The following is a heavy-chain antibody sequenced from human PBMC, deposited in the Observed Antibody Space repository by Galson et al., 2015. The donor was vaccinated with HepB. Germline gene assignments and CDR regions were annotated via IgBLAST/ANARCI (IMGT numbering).Heavy chain of an antibody. Sequence: SLRLSCAASGFTFSSYAMSWVRQAPGKGLEWVSAISGSGGSTYYADSVKGRFTISRDNSKNTLYLQMNSLRAEDTAVYYCAKDHYPRLQYYYDSSGYDYWGQGTLVTVSS. V-gene: IGHV3-23*01. D-gene: IGHD3-22*01. CDR3: AKDHYPRLQYYYDSSGYDY. CDR1: GFTFSSYA. J-gene: IGHJ4*02. CDR2: ISGSGGST.